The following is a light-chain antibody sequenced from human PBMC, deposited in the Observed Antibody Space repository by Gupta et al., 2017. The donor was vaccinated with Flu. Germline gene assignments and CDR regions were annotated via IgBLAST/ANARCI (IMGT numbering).Light chain of an antibody. CDR2: DAS. CDR3: QHYDNWPPADS. J-gene: IGKJ2*03. V-gene: IGKV3-15*01. Sequence: IVMTQSPATLSVFPGEGATLSCRASEAVSINLAWYQQKPGQAPRLLIYDASTRATGVPARFVGGGSGTDFTLTISSLQSEDFAVYYCQHYDNWPPADSFGKGTKLEIK. CDR1: EAVSIN.